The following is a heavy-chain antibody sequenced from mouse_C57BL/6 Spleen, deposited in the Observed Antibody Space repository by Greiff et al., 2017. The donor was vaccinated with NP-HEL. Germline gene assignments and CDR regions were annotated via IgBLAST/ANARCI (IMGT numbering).Heavy chain of an antibody. CDR3: ARYGYYGSSPGYAMDY. V-gene: IGHV1-53*01. CDR1: GYTFTSYW. Sequence: QVHVKQSGTELVKPGASVKLSCKASGYTFTSYWMHWEKQRPGQGLEWIGNINPSNGGTNYNEKFKSKATLTVDKSSSTAYMQLSSLTSEDSAVYYCARYGYYGSSPGYAMDYWGQGTSVTVSS. CDR2: INPSNGGT. D-gene: IGHD1-1*01. J-gene: IGHJ4*01.